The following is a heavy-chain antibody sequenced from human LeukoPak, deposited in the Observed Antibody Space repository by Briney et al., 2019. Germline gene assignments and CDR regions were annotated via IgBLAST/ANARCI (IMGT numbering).Heavy chain of an antibody. V-gene: IGHV3-30*02. CDR3: AKDPEDDYGDYVPSEDY. J-gene: IGHJ4*02. D-gene: IGHD4-17*01. CDR1: GFTFSSYG. CDR2: IRYDGSNK. Sequence: GGSLRLSCAASGFTFSSYGMHWVRQAPGKGLEGVAFIRYDGSNKYYADSVKGRFTISRDNSKNTLYLQMNSLRAEDTAVYYCAKDPEDDYGDYVPSEDYWGQGTLVTVSS.